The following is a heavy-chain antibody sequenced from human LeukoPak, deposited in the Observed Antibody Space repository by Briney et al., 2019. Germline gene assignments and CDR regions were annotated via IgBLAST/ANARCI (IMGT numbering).Heavy chain of an antibody. CDR1: GFTFVTYV. CDR3: ARDRAVALPTYYYYMDV. V-gene: IGHV3-30*04. CDR2: ISQTGSIE. J-gene: IGHJ6*03. Sequence: GGSLRLSCAASGFTFVTYVIHWVRQAPGKGLEWVAVISQTGSIETYADSVQGRFTISRDNSKNTVYLQMTSLKTEDTAVYYCARDRAVALPTYYYYMDVWGKGTTVTVSS. D-gene: IGHD2-15*01.